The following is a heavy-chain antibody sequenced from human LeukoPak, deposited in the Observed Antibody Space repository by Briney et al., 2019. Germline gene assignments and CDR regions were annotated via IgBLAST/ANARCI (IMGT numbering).Heavy chain of an antibody. J-gene: IGHJ4*02. CDR2: INQDAREI. CDR1: GFTFSRYW. CDR3: ATDRDNSDWQKRFDS. V-gene: IGHV3-7*01. Sequence: GGSLRLSCAAAGFTFSRYWMNWYRQAPGKGLEWVGNINQDAREINYVDSVRGRFTISRDNAKNSLHLQMNSLRAEDTAVYYCATDRDNSDWQKRFDSWGQGTLVTVSS. D-gene: IGHD2-21*02.